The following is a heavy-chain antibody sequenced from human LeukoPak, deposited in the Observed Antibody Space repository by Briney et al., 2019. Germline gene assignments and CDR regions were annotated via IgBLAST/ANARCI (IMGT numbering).Heavy chain of an antibody. CDR3: VRDHQLRDPGC. J-gene: IGHJ4*02. D-gene: IGHD5-24*01. V-gene: IGHV3-21*03. CDR2: ISGTSTYI. Sequence: GGSLSLSCPASGFTFGDYAMSWVRQAPGKGLDGVSSISGTSTYIDYADSVKGRFTISRDNANNSLYLQMNSLRVDDTAVYYCVRDHQLRDPGCWGQGTLVAVSS. CDR1: GFTFGDYA.